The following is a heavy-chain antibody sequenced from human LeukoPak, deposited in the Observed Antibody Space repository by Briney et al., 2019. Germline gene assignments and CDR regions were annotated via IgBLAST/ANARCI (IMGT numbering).Heavy chain of an antibody. Sequence: ASVKVSCKVSGYTLTELSMHWVRQAPGKGLEWMGGFDPEDGETIYAQKFQGRVTMTEDTSTGTAYMELSSLRSEDTAVYYCATDDAMVRGVGDYGMDVWGKGTTVTLSS. D-gene: IGHD3-10*01. CDR3: ATDDAMVRGVGDYGMDV. V-gene: IGHV1-24*01. J-gene: IGHJ6*04. CDR2: FDPEDGET. CDR1: GYTLTELS.